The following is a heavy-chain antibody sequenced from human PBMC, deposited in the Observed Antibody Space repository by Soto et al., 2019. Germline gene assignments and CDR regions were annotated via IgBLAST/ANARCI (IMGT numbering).Heavy chain of an antibody. CDR1: GFTFDDYA. J-gene: IGHJ6*03. Sequence: GGSLRLSCAASGFTFDDYAMHWVRQAPGKGLEWVSGISWNSGSIGYADSVKGRFTISRDNAKNSLYLQMNSLRAEDTALYYCAKSVVKHYYYYMDVWGKGTTVTVSS. CDR2: ISWNSGSI. CDR3: AKSVVKHYYYYMDV. D-gene: IGHD6-6*01. V-gene: IGHV3-9*01.